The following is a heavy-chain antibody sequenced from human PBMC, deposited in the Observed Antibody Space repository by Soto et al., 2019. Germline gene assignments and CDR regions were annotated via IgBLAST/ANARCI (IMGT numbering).Heavy chain of an antibody. Sequence: QLLLQESGPGLVKPSETLSLTCTVTGDSISSSSYFWGWIRQPPGNGLEWIASIYYIGTTYYSPSLQSRVTISVDTSTDQFSLEVTSVTAADTAIYYCARSGSWSFNTWGRGTLVTVSS. CDR3: ARSGSWSFNT. V-gene: IGHV4-39*01. CDR2: IYYIGTT. J-gene: IGHJ5*02. D-gene: IGHD6-13*01. CDR1: GDSISSSSYF.